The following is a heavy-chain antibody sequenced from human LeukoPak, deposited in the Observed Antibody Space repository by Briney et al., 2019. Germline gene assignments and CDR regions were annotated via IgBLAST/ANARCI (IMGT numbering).Heavy chain of an antibody. CDR3: ATLNAYSSIGLYFVS. J-gene: IGHJ4*02. V-gene: IGHV4-39*01. D-gene: IGHD6-13*01. CDR2: LYYSGTT. CDR1: GGSISSSSYF. Sequence: SETLSLTCTVSGGSISSSSYFWGWIRQPPGRGLEWIGTLYYSGTTSYNPSLQSRVTISVDTSKNQFSLRLSSVTAADTSIYYCATLNAYSSIGLYFVSWGQRTLVTVSS.